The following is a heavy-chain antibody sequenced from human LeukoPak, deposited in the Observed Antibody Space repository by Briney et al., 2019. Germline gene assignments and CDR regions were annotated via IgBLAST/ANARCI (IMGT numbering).Heavy chain of an antibody. CDR2: MNPNSANT. J-gene: IGHJ4*02. CDR3: ARDFPLVVGATTDYFDY. V-gene: IGHV1-8*01. Sequence: ASVKVSCKASGYTFIRYDINWVRQAAGQGLEWMGWMNPNSANTGYAEKLQGRVSMTRDNPMSTAYMELSGLRPDDTAVYYCARDFPLVVGATTDYFDYWGQGTLVTVSS. CDR1: GYTFIRYD. D-gene: IGHD1-26*01.